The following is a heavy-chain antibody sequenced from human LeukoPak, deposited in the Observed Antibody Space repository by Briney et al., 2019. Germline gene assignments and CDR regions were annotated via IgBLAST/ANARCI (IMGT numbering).Heavy chain of an antibody. Sequence: GASVKVPCKASGYTFTSYAMHWVRQAPGQRLEWMGWINAGNGNTKYSQKFQGRVTITRDTSASTAYMELSSLRSEDTAVYYCASLPNYSGYDPSWGQGTLVTVSS. J-gene: IGHJ4*02. CDR1: GYTFTSYA. D-gene: IGHD5-12*01. CDR2: INAGNGNT. CDR3: ASLPNYSGYDPS. V-gene: IGHV1-3*01.